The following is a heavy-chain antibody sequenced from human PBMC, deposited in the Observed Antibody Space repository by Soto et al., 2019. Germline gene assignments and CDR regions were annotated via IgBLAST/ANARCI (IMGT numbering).Heavy chain of an antibody. CDR1: GFTFSSYS. V-gene: IGHV3-21*01. CDR2: ISSSSSYI. D-gene: IGHD2-15*01. Sequence: EVQLVESGGGLVKPGGSLRLSCAASGFTFSSYSMNWVRQAPGKGLEWVSSISSSSSYIYYADSVKGRFTISRDNAKNSLYLQMNSRRAEDTAVYYCEREDIGHGNAFDIWGQGTMVTVSS. J-gene: IGHJ3*02. CDR3: EREDIGHGNAFDI.